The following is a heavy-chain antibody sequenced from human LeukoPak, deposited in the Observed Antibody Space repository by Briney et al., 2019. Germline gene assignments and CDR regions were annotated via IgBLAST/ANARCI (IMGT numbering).Heavy chain of an antibody. Sequence: GGSLRLSCAASGFTFSTYWMSWVRQAPGKGLEWVAHIKHDGTEKYYVDSVKGRFTISRDNAKNSLYLQMNSLRAEDTALYYCAKDRSSLGRSSSLDYWGQGTLVTVSS. D-gene: IGHD6-13*01. J-gene: IGHJ4*02. CDR2: IKHDGTEK. V-gene: IGHV3-7*03. CDR1: GFTFSTYW. CDR3: AKDRSSLGRSSSLDY.